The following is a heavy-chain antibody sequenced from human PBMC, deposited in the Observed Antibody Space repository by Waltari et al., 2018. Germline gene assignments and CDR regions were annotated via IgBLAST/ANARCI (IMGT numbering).Heavy chain of an antibody. J-gene: IGHJ3*02. CDR3: ARTPVGASDDFDI. CDR1: GCSISSYY. V-gene: IGHV4-4*09. Sequence: QVQLQESGPGLVKPSETLSLTCTVSGCSISSYYWSWIRQPPGKGLEWLGYIYTSGSTKYKPALKSRGTISVDTAKNEFTRKLSEVTAADTAVYYGARTPVGASDDFDIWGQGTMVTVSS. D-gene: IGHD1-26*01. CDR2: IYTSGST.